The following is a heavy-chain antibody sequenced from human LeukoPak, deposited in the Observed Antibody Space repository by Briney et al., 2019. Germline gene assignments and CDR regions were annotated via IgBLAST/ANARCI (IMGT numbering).Heavy chain of an antibody. J-gene: IGHJ4*02. CDR3: ARCGSSSTSCSPAY. V-gene: IGHV1-69*05. CDR2: IIPIFGTA. Sequence: SVKVSCKASGGTFISYAISWVRQAPGQGLEWMGRIIPIFGTANYAQKFQGRFTITTDESTSTAYMELSSLRSEDTAVYYCARCGSSSTSCSPAYWGQGTLVTVSS. CDR1: GGTFISYA. D-gene: IGHD2-2*01.